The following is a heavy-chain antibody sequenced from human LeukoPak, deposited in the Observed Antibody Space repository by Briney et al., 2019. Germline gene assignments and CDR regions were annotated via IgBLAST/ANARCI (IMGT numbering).Heavy chain of an antibody. D-gene: IGHD6-19*01. Sequence: PGGCLRLSCAASGFTFSSYGMHWVRQAPGKGLEWGAVIGYDGSNKYYAESVKGRFTISRDNSKTTLYLHMNSLRAEDTAVYYCASGWYSSGWYTGELNYFDYWGQGTLVTVSS. V-gene: IGHV3-33*01. CDR2: IGYDGSNK. CDR1: GFTFSSYG. J-gene: IGHJ4*02. CDR3: ASGWYSSGWYTGELNYFDY.